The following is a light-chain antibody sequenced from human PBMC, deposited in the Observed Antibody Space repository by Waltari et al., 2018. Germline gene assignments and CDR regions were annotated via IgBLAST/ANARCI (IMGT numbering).Light chain of an antibody. CDR1: SSYVGGYNC. V-gene: IGLV2-8*01. Sequence: QSALTQPPSASGSPGQSVTISCTGTSSYVGGYNCVSWYQQHPGIALKLMIYDVSKRPSGVPDRFSGSKSGNTAYLTVSGLQAEDEADYYCNSYAGSNSVLFGAGTKLTVL. J-gene: IGLJ2*01. CDR2: DVS. CDR3: NSYAGSNSVL.